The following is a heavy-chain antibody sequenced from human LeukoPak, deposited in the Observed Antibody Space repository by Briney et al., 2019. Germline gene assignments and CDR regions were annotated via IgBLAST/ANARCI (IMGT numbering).Heavy chain of an antibody. J-gene: IGHJ3*02. CDR1: GFTFSNAW. CDR3: TTDPNYDFWSGYYGRDAFDI. Sequence: GGSLRLSCAASGFTFSNAWMSWVRQAPGKGLEWVGRIKSKTDGGTTDYAAPVKGRFTISRDDSKNTLCLQMNSLKTEDTAVYYCTTDPNYDFWSGYYGRDAFDIWGQGTMVTVSS. CDR2: IKSKTDGGTT. D-gene: IGHD3-3*01. V-gene: IGHV3-15*01.